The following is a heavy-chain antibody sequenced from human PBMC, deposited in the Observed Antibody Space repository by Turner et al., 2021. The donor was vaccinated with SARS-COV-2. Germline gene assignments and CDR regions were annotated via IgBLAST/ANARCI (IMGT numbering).Heavy chain of an antibody. CDR3: ARGGYCSSTSCSPYWYFDL. V-gene: IGHV1-8*03. CDR1: GYTDTSYD. CDR2: MNPNCGNT. Sequence: VQLAQSGAEVKKSGASVTVSCKSSGYTDTSYDINWVGLSTGQGLGWMGWMNPNCGNTGYAQKFQGRVTITRNTSISTAYMELSSLRSEDTAVYYCARGGYCSSTSCSPYWYFDLWGRGTLVTVSS. J-gene: IGHJ2*01. D-gene: IGHD2-2*01.